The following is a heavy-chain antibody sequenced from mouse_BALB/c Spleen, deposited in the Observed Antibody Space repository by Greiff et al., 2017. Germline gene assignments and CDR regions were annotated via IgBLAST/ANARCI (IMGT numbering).Heavy chain of an antibody. J-gene: IGHJ3*01. Sequence: EVQLQESGGGLVKPGGSLKLSCAASGFTFSDYYMYWVRQTPEKRLEWVATISDGGSYTYYPDSVKGRFTISRDNAKNNLYLQMSSLKSEDTAMYYCARGYYYGYWFAYWGQGTLVTVSA. CDR2: ISDGGSYT. CDR3: ARGYYYGYWFAY. CDR1: GFTFSDYY. V-gene: IGHV5-4*02. D-gene: IGHD1-2*01.